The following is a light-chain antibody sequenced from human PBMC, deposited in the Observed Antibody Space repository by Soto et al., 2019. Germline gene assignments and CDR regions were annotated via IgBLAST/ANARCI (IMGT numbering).Light chain of an antibody. CDR1: QGVSGW. CDR2: SVS. J-gene: IGKJ4*01. V-gene: IGKV1-12*01. Sequence: DIQMTQSPSSVSASVGDRVTITCRASQGVSGWLAWYQQKPGKAPKLLIYSVSSLQSGVPARFSGSGSGTDFDLTISSLQTDDVATYYCLQASGFPVAFGGGTRVEIK. CDR3: LQASGFPVA.